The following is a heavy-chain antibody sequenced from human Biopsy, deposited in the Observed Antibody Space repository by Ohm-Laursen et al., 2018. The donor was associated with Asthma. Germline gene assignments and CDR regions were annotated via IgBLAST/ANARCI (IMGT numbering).Heavy chain of an antibody. J-gene: IGHJ4*02. CDR3: ARKAGSCISRTCYSLDF. V-gene: IGHV1-69*13. Sequence: SVKVSCKSLGGTFNTYVIGWVRQAPGQGLEWMGGINTVFGTTTYPQKFQDRVTITADDSTSTVYMELSSLRSEDTSVYYCARKAGSCISRTCYSLDFWGQGTLVTVSS. CDR2: INTVFGTT. D-gene: IGHD2-2*01. CDR1: GGTFNTYV.